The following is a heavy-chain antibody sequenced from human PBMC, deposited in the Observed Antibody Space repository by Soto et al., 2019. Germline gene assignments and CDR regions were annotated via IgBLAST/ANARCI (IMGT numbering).Heavy chain of an antibody. Sequence: QVQLQESGPGLAKPSQTLSLTCNVSNGSISSSGYYWSWIRQHPGQGLEWIGYIYYSGSTYYNPSLKSRVTISVDTSKNQFSLKLGSVTAAETAIYYCAGGSSKSWFDPWGQGTLVTVSS. CDR1: NGSISSSGYY. CDR2: IYYSGST. J-gene: IGHJ5*02. CDR3: AGGSSKSWFDP. D-gene: IGHD6-6*01. V-gene: IGHV4-31*03.